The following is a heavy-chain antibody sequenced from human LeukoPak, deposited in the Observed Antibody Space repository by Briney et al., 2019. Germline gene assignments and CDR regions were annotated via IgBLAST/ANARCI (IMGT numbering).Heavy chain of an antibody. CDR2: ISSSSSYI. D-gene: IGHD4-17*01. Sequence: GGSLRLSCAASGFTFSSYSMNWVRQAPGKGLEWVSSISSSSSYIYYADSVKGRFTISRDNAKNSLYLQMNSLGAEDTAVYYCARDPYGDLIDYWGQGTLVTVSS. V-gene: IGHV3-21*01. CDR1: GFTFSSYS. J-gene: IGHJ4*02. CDR3: ARDPYGDLIDY.